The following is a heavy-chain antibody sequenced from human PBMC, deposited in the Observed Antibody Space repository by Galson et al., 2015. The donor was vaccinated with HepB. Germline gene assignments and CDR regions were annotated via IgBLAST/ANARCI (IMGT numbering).Heavy chain of an antibody. V-gene: IGHV1-3*01. CDR2: INAGNGNT. Sequence: SVKVSCKASGYTFTSYAMHWVRQAPGQRLEWMGWINAGNGNTKYSQKFQGRVTITRDTSASTAYMELSSLRSEDTAVYYCARGYCSGGNCPLDYWGQGTLVTVSS. J-gene: IGHJ4*02. CDR3: ARGYCSGGNCPLDY. D-gene: IGHD2-15*01. CDR1: GYTFTSYA.